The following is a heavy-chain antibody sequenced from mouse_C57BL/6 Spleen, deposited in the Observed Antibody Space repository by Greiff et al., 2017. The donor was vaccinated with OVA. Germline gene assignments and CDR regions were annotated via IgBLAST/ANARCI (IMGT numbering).Heavy chain of an antibody. J-gene: IGHJ3*01. CDR1: GYTFTSYW. V-gene: IGHV1-50*01. D-gene: IGHD4-1*01. Sequence: QVQLQQPGAELVKPGASVKLSCKASGYTFTSYWMQWVKQRPGQGLEWIGEIDPSDSYTNYNQKFKGKATLTVDTSSSTAYMQLSSLTSEDSAVXYCASWDVGAYWGQGTLVTVSA. CDR2: IDPSDSYT. CDR3: ASWDVGAY.